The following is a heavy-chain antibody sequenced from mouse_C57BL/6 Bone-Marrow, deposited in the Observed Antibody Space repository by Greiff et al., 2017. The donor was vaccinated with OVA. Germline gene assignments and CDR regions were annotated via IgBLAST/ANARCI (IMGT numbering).Heavy chain of an antibody. CDR3: ARQGRFAY. Sequence: EVQVVESGGGLVKPGGSLKLSCAASGFTFSSYTMSWVRQTPEKRLEWVATISGGGGNTYYPDSVKGRFTISRDNAKNTLYLQMSSLRSEDTALYYCARQGRFAYWGQGTLVTVSA. CDR1: GFTFSSYT. V-gene: IGHV5-9*01. CDR2: ISGGGGNT. J-gene: IGHJ3*01.